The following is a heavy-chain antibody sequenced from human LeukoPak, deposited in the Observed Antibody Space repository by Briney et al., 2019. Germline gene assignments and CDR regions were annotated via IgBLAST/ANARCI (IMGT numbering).Heavy chain of an antibody. Sequence: GGSLRLSCAVSGFAVSSFAMQWVRQAPGKGLEWVAVISSGGADKYYTDPVKGRFTISRENSKNTLYLQMDSLRAEDTAVYYCARDIGQSDYWGRGTLVSVSS. V-gene: IGHV3-30-3*01. CDR3: ARDIGQSDY. CDR1: GFAVSSFA. J-gene: IGHJ4*02. CDR2: ISSGGADK.